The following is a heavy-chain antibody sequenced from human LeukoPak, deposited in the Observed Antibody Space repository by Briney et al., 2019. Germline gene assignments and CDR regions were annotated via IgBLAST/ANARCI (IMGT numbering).Heavy chain of an antibody. CDR1: GFTFDDYG. J-gene: IGHJ4*02. V-gene: IGHV3-20*01. Sequence: GESLRLSCAASGFTFDDYGMSWVRQAPGKGLEWVSGINWNGGSTGYADSVKGRFTISRDNAKNSLYLQMNSLRAEDTALYHCARGSRGSYSTFDYWGQGTLVTVSS. CDR3: ARGSRGSYSTFDY. CDR2: INWNGGST. D-gene: IGHD1-26*01.